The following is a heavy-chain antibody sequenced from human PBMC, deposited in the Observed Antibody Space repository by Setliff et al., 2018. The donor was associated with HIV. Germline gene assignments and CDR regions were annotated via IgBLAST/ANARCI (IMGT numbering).Heavy chain of an antibody. CDR3: ARDLFGSWYTGSSGLAH. CDR2: INPKTAAT. D-gene: IGHD2-2*02. Sequence: ASVKVSCKTSAYTFTDYFVHWVRLAPGQGPEWMGWINPKTAATQYPQDFQGRVTMTSDTSTTTVYMELTRLRSDDTAVYYCARDLFGSWYTGSSGLAHWGQGTLVTVAS. V-gene: IGHV1-2*02. CDR1: AYTFTDYF. J-gene: IGHJ4*02.